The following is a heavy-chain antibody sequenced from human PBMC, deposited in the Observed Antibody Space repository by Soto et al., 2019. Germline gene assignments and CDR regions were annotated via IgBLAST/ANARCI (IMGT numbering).Heavy chain of an antibody. Sequence: SETLSLTCTVSGGSISSYYWSWIRQPPGKGLEWIGYIYYSGSTNYNPSLKSRVNKSVDTSKNQFSQKLSSVTAADTALYYFARYRGYCSSTSCRGAFDIWGQGTMVTVSS. V-gene: IGHV4-59*01. CDR1: GGSISSYY. CDR2: IYYSGST. J-gene: IGHJ3*02. D-gene: IGHD2-2*01. CDR3: ARYRGYCSSTSCRGAFDI.